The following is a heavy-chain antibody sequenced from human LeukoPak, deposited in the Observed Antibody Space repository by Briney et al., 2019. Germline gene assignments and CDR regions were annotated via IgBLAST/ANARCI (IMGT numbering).Heavy chain of an antibody. Sequence: PGGSLRLFCAASGFTFSSYWMSWVRQAPGKGLEWVANIKQDGSEKYYVDSVKGRFTISRDNAKNSLYLQMNSLRAEDTAVYYCARGWVLMVYAMDYFDYWGQGTLVTVSS. D-gene: IGHD2-8*01. CDR2: IKQDGSEK. CDR1: GFTFSSYW. V-gene: IGHV3-7*01. CDR3: ARGWVLMVYAMDYFDY. J-gene: IGHJ4*02.